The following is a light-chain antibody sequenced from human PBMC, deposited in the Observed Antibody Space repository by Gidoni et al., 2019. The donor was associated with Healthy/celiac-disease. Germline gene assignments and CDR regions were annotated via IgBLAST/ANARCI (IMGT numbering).Light chain of an antibody. V-gene: IGLV2-14*01. J-gene: IGLJ2*01. CDR1: SSDVGGYNY. CDR2: EVS. Sequence: QSALTQPASVSGSPGQSITISCTGTSSDVGGYNYVSWYQPPPGKAPKLMIYEVSNRPSGVSNRFSGSKSGNTASLTISGLQAEDEADYYCSSYTSSSTLVVFGGGTKLTDL. CDR3: SSYTSSSTLVV.